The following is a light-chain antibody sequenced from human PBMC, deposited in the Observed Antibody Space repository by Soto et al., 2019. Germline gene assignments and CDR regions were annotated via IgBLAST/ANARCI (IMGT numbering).Light chain of an antibody. Sequence: EIVLTQSPVTLSLSPGERATLSCRASQSISSSFLAWYQQKPGQAPRLLIYGASSRATGIPDRFSGSGSGTDFTLTISRLEPEDFAFYYCQQRSNWPRTFGQGTKVDIK. J-gene: IGKJ1*01. V-gene: IGKV3D-20*02. CDR2: GAS. CDR1: QSISSSF. CDR3: QQRSNWPRT.